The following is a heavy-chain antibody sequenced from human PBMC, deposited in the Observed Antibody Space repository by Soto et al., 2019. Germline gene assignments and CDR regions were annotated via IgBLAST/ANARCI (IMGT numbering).Heavy chain of an antibody. CDR2: IIPIFGTA. CDR3: ARDPRYCTNGVCPHRRWYYYYYGMDV. J-gene: IGHJ6*02. Sequence: SVKVSCKASGGTFSSYAISWVRQAPGQGLEWMGGIIPIFGTANYAQKFQGRVTITADESTSTAYMELSSLRSEDTAVYYCARDPRYCTNGVCPHRRWYYYYYGMDVWGQGTTVTVSS. CDR1: GGTFSSYA. V-gene: IGHV1-69*13. D-gene: IGHD2-8*01.